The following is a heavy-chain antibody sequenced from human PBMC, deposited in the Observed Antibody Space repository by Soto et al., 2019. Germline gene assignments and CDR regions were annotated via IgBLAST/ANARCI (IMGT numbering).Heavy chain of an antibody. Sequence: ASVKVSCKASGYTFTSYGISWVRQAPGQGLEWMGWISAYNGNTNYAQKLQGRVTMTTDTSTSTAYMELRSLRSDDTAVYYCARPPSRSRTSHPFASGGQGPLVPVSS. CDR1: GYTFTSYG. CDR3: ARPPSRSRTSHPFAS. V-gene: IGHV1-18*01. CDR2: ISAYNGNT. J-gene: IGHJ4*02. D-gene: IGHD2-2*01.